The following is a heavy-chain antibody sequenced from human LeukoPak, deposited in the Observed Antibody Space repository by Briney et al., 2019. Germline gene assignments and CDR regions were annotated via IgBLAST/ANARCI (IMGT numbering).Heavy chain of an antibody. J-gene: IGHJ4*02. CDR2: INPNSGGT. D-gene: IGHD1-26*01. Sequence: ASVKVSXKASGYTFTGYYMHWVRQAPGQGLEWMGRINPNSGGTNYAQKFQGRVTMTRDTSISTAYMELSRLRSDDTAVYYCARNGIVGAMDFDYWGQGTLVTVSS. V-gene: IGHV1-2*06. CDR3: ARNGIVGAMDFDY. CDR1: GYTFTGYY.